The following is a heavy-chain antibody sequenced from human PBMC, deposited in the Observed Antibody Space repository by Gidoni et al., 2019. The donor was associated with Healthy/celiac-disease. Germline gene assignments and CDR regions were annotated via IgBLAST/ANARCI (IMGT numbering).Heavy chain of an antibody. J-gene: IGHJ4*02. CDR2: IDPGDSYT. V-gene: IGHV5-10-1*03. CDR3: ARHLSGDTGY. CDR1: GYSFTSYW. D-gene: IGHD2-21*01. Sequence: EVQLGQSGAEGKKPGESVRISWKGSGYSFTSYWISGVRQMPGKGLEGMGRIDPGDSYTNSVPSFQGHVTISADKSLSTAYLQWSSLKASDTAMYYRARHLSGDTGYWGQGTLVTVSS.